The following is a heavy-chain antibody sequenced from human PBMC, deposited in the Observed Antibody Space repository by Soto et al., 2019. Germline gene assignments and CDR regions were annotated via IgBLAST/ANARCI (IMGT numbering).Heavy chain of an antibody. J-gene: IGHJ4*02. CDR1: GYTFTSYG. CDR2: INPYNGNT. CDR3: ARDWFGIEY. Sequence: QVQLVQSGAEVKKPGASVKVSCKASGYTFTSYGISWVRQAPGQGLEWMGWINPYNGNTNYAQKIQGRVTRTTDTTTNTAYMALRSLRSDDSAVYYCARDWFGIEYWGQGTLVTVSS. D-gene: IGHD3-16*01. V-gene: IGHV1-18*01.